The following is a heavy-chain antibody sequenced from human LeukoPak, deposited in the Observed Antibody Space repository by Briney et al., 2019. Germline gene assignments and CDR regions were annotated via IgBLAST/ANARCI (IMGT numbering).Heavy chain of an antibody. V-gene: IGHV4-31*11. D-gene: IGHD2-21*01. CDR3: ARDVVVTSSPDAFDI. CDR1: GDSFTSGGYY. CDR2: ISNSGTT. Sequence: SQTLSLTCAVSGDSFTSGGYYWAWLRHHPGKGLEWIGYISNSGTTSHNPSLKSRVSISVDTSDNQFSLRLTSVTAADTAVYYCARDVVVTSSPDAFDIWGQGTMVTVSS. J-gene: IGHJ3*02.